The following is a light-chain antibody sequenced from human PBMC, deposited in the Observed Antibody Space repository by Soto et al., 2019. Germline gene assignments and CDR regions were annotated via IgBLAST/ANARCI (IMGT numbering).Light chain of an antibody. CDR3: QTWCTGSQAV. CDR1: SGHSSYA. V-gene: IGLV4-69*01. J-gene: IGLJ3*02. CDR2: LHSDGSH. Sequence: QPVLTQSPSASASLGASVKLTCTLSSGHSSYAIAWHQQQPEKCPRDLMKLHSDGSHSKGDGIPDRFSGSSSGAERYLTISSLQSEDEADYYCQTWCTGSQAVFGGGTKLTVL.